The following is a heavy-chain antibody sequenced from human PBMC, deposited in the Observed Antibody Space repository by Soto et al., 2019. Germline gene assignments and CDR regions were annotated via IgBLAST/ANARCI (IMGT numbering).Heavy chain of an antibody. CDR3: AKGGSSWVAGSIDCDY. CDR1: GFTFDDYA. V-gene: IGHV3-9*01. CDR2: ISWNSGSI. J-gene: IGHJ4*02. Sequence: EVQLVESGGGLVQPGRSLRLSCAASGFTFDDYAMHWVRQAPGKGLEWVSGISWNSGSIGYADSVKGRFTISRDNAKNSLYRQMNSLRAEDTALYYCAKGGSSWVAGSIDCDYWGQGTLVTVSS. D-gene: IGHD6-6*01.